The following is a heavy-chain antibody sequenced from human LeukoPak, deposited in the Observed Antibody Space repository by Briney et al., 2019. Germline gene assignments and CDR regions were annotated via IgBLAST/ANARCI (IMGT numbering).Heavy chain of an antibody. D-gene: IGHD3-22*01. CDR2: IYYSGST. J-gene: IGHJ6*02. Sequence: SQTLSLTCTVSGVSISSGGYYWSWIRQHPGKGLEWIGYIYYSGSTYYNPSLKSRVTISVDTSKNQFSVKLSSVTAADTAVYYCARENPYYYDSSGYSKLYYYYGMDVWGQGTTVTVSS. CDR3: ARENPYYYDSSGYSKLYYYYGMDV. CDR1: GVSISSGGYY. V-gene: IGHV4-31*03.